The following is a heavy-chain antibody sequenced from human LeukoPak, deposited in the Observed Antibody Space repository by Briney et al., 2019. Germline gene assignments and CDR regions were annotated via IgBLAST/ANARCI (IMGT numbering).Heavy chain of an antibody. CDR1: GYTFTSYG. V-gene: IGHV1-18*01. CDR3: ARAPAMVRGVIFSWFDP. CDR2: ISAYNGNT. J-gene: IGHJ5*02. D-gene: IGHD3-10*01. Sequence: ASVKVSCKASGYTFTSYGISWVRQAPGQGLEWMGWISAYNGNTNYAQKFQGRVTMTRNTSISTAYMELSSLRSEDTAVYYCARAPAMVRGVIFSWFDPWGQGTLVTVSS.